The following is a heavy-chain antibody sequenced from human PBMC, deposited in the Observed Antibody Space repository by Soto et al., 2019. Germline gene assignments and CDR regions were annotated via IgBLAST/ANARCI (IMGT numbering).Heavy chain of an antibody. CDR2: IWHTWRP. Sequence: QLQLRESGPGLVQPSGTLSLTCDVSGDSLTNNHWWSWVRQAPGKGLEWIGEIWHTWRPNYNPSLKSRVAISIDTSKNQFSLKLSYVTAADTAVYYCVRDSRTGCSSINCYMHWGQGTLVTVSS. D-gene: IGHD2-15*01. V-gene: IGHV4-4*02. CDR3: VRDSRTGCSSINCYMH. CDR1: GDSLTNNHW. J-gene: IGHJ4*02.